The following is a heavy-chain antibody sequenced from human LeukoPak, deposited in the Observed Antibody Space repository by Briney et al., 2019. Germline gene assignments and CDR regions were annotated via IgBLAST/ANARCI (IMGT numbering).Heavy chain of an antibody. Sequence: GGSLRLSCAASGFTFSSYSINWVRQAPGKGLEWVSYIISSSSTIYYADSVKGRFTISRENAKNSLYLQMNSLRAEDTAVYYCARAHRGYCTNGVCLQFDYWGQGTLVTVSS. CDR2: IISSSSTI. CDR3: ARAHRGYCTNGVCLQFDY. V-gene: IGHV3-48*01. CDR1: GFTFSSYS. D-gene: IGHD2-8*01. J-gene: IGHJ4*02.